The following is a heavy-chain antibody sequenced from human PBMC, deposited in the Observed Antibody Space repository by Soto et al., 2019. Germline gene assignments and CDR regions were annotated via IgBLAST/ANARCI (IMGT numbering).Heavy chain of an antibody. Sequence: SETLSLTCTASGGAISSYYWSWIRQPPGKGLEWIGYIYYSGSTNYNPSLQSRVTISVDTSKNRFSLKLSSVTAADTAVYYRETAHTLHTEAADYCRPGTLVTLSS. J-gene: IGHJ4*02. V-gene: IGHV4-59*01. CDR2: IYYSGST. CDR1: GGAISSYY. D-gene: IGHD6-13*01. CDR3: ETAHTLHTEAADY.